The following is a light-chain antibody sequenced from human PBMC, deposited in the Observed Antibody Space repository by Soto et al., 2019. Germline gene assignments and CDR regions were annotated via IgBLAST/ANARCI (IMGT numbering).Light chain of an antibody. CDR2: EVT. CDR1: SSDVGGYDY. Sequence: QSALAQPPSASGSPGQSVTISCTGTSSDVGGYDYVSWYQQHPGKAPKLMIYEVTIRPSGVSDRFSGSKSGNTASLTVSGLQAEDEADYYCSSYTGGNPSYVFXTGTEVTVL. V-gene: IGLV2-8*01. CDR3: SSYTGGNPSYV. J-gene: IGLJ1*01.